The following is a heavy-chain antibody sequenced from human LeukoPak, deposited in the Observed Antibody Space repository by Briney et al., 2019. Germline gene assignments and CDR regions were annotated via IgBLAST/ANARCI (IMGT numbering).Heavy chain of an antibody. Sequence: SETLSLTCTVSGASSSNYYWSWIRQPPGKGLEWIGYVYYSGSTHYNPSLKSRVTISVDTSKNQFSLKLSSVTAADTAVYYCARDKQPGDYWGQGTLVTVSS. CDR2: VYYSGST. CDR1: GASSSNYY. J-gene: IGHJ4*02. V-gene: IGHV4-59*01. CDR3: ARDKQPGDY. D-gene: IGHD5-18*01.